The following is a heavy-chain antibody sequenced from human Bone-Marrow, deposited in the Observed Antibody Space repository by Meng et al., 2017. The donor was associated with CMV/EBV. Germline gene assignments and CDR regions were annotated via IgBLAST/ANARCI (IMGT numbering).Heavy chain of an antibody. V-gene: IGHV4-59*01. Sequence: SETLSLTCTVSGGSISSYYWSWIRQPPGKGLEWIGYIYYSGSTNYNPSLKSRVTISVDTSKNQFSLKLSSVTAADTAVYYCARGSRGYSSSWYFDHWGQGTLVTVSS. CDR3: ARGSRGYSSSWYFDH. CDR2: IYYSGST. CDR1: GGSISSYY. J-gene: IGHJ4*02. D-gene: IGHD6-13*01.